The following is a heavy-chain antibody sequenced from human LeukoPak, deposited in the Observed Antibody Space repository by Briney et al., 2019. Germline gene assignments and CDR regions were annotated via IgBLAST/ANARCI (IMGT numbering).Heavy chain of an antibody. Sequence: GGSLRLSCAASGFTFSNYAMSWVRQAPGKGLQWVSAISHNGDNTYYADSVKGRFTISRDNSKNTLYLQMNSLRAEDTAVYYCARAGYSGSYREDYWGQGTLVTVSS. J-gene: IGHJ4*02. CDR3: ARAGYSGSYREDY. CDR1: GFTFSNYA. V-gene: IGHV3-23*01. D-gene: IGHD1-26*01. CDR2: ISHNGDNT.